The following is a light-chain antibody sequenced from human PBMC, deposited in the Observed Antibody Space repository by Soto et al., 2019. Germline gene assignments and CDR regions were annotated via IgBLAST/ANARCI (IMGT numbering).Light chain of an antibody. J-gene: IGLJ2*01. CDR1: SSDLGTYNF. V-gene: IGLV2-23*01. Sequence: QSALTQPASVSGSPGQSITISCTGTSSDLGTYNFVSWYQQHPGKAPKLMIYEGSKRPSGVSNRFSGSKSGNTASLTISGLQAEDEADYYCCSYAGSSTVVFGGGTKLTVL. CDR2: EGS. CDR3: CSYAGSSTVV.